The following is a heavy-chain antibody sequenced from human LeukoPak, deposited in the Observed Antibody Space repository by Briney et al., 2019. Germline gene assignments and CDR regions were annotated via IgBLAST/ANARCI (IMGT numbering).Heavy chain of an antibody. CDR1: GVSISSSNSY. D-gene: IGHD3/OR15-3a*01. V-gene: IGHV4-39*01. Sequence: SETLSLTCTVSGVSISSSNSYWGWIRQPPGKGLEWIGSIYYTGNTYYNASLKSRVTISTDTSNNQTSLRLISVTATDTAMYYCARQTGSGLFTLPGGQGTLVTVSS. CDR2: IYYTGNT. J-gene: IGHJ4*02. CDR3: ARQTGSGLFTLP.